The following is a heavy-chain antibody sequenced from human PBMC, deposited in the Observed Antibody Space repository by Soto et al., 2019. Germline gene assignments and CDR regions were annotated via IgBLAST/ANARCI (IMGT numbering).Heavy chain of an antibody. V-gene: IGHV4-59*01. CDR2: IYYSGST. D-gene: IGHD5-18*01. CDR3: AIRHVDPAMVGAFDI. J-gene: IGHJ3*02. CDR1: GGSSSSYY. Sequence: TETPSITCTVSGGSSSSYYWSWIRQPPGKGLEWIGYIYYSGSTNYNPSLKSRVTISVDTSKNQFSLKLSSVTAADTAVYYCAIRHVDPAMVGAFDISCQGTCVTGS.